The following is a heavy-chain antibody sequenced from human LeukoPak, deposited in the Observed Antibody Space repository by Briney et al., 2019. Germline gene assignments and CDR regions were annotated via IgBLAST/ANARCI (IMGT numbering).Heavy chain of an antibody. D-gene: IGHD3-9*01. V-gene: IGHV4-59*01. CDR1: GVSISSYY. CDR3: ASTILTGQFDY. J-gene: IGHJ4*02. Sequence: SETLSLTCTVSGVSISSYYWSWLRQPPGKGLEWIGYIYYSGSTKYNPSLKSRVTISVDTSKNQFSLKLSSVTAADTAVYYCASTILTGQFDYWGQGTLVTVSS. CDR2: IYYSGST.